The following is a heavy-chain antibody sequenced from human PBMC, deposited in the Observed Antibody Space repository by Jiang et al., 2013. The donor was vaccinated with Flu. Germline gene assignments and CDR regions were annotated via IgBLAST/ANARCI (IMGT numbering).Heavy chain of an antibody. CDR3: ARHAEDYGSGSYYKGGWFDP. J-gene: IGHJ5*02. CDR1: GYSFTTYW. CDR2: IDPSDSYT. Sequence: GAEVKKPGEALRISCKGSGYSFTTYWISWVRQMPGKGLEWMGRIDPSDSYTNYSPSFQGQVTISADKSISTAYLQWSSLKASDTAMYYCARHAEDYGSGSYYKGGWFDPWGQGTLVTVSS. D-gene: IGHD3-10*01. V-gene: IGHV5-10-1*04.